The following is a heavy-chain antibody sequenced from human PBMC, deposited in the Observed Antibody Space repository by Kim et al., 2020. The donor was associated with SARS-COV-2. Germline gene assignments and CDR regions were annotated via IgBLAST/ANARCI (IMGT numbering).Heavy chain of an antibody. V-gene: IGHV4-59*01. J-gene: IGHJ6*03. CDR2: IYYSGGT. CDR1: GGSISSYY. Sequence: SETLSLTCTVSGGSISSYYWSWIRQPPGKGLEWIGYIYYSGGTNYNPSLKSRVTISVDTSKNQFSLKLSSVTAADTAVYYCARKVYDFWSGYPDHYYMDV. D-gene: IGHD3-3*01. CDR3: ARKVYDFWSGYPDHYYMDV.